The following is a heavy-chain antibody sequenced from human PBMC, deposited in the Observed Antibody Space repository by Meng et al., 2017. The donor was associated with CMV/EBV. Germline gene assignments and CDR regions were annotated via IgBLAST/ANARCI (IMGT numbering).Heavy chain of an antibody. CDR1: SFSGYY. Sequence: SFSGYYWSWISQPPGKGLRWIGEINNSDSTNYHPSLKSRVTISVDTSKNQFSLKLSSVTAADTAVYYCARGDYYDSSGYYLRTLFDYWGQGTLVTVSS. J-gene: IGHJ4*02. D-gene: IGHD3-22*01. CDR2: INNSDST. V-gene: IGHV4-34*01. CDR3: ARGDYYDSSGYYLRTLFDY.